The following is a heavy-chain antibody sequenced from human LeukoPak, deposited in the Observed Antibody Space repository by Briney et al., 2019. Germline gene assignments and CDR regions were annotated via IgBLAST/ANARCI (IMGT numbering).Heavy chain of an antibody. CDR2: ISWNSGSM. D-gene: IGHD6-19*01. V-gene: IGHV3-9*01. CDR1: GFTFDDYA. Sequence: PGRSLRLSCAASGFTFDDYAMHWVRQAPGKGLEWVSGISWNSGSMDYGDSVKGRFSISRDNSKNTLYPQMNSLRAEDTAVYYCARDQTAGTLDYWGQGTLVTVSS. CDR3: ARDQTAGTLDY. J-gene: IGHJ4*02.